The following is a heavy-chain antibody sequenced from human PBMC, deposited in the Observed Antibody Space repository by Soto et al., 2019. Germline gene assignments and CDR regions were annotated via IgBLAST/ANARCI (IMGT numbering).Heavy chain of an antibody. CDR1: GFIFTNYA. D-gene: IGHD3-10*01. V-gene: IGHV3-30-3*01. J-gene: IGHJ6*02. Sequence: QVQLVESWGGVVQPGRSLRLSCAASGFIFTNYAMHWVRQTPGKGLEWVAVISFDETNKYYADSVEGRFTISRDNSKNTLYLKMNGLRAEDTAVYYCARVQNVMYGSGTFADNYYYGMNVWGQGTTVNVSS. CDR3: ARVQNVMYGSGTFADNYYYGMNV. CDR2: ISFDETNK.